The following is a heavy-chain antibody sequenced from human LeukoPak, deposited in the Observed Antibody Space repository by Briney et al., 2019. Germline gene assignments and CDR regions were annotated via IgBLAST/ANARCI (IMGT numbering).Heavy chain of an antibody. Sequence: PGGSLRLSCAASGFTFNAYALSWVRQAPGKGLEWVSVISGNSGITYYADSVKGRFTTSRDNSKRTLYLQMSSLGADDTAVYYCAKDRDSSGRYRFGYWGQGTLVTVSS. CDR1: GFTFNAYA. CDR2: ISGNSGIT. V-gene: IGHV3-23*01. J-gene: IGHJ4*02. D-gene: IGHD3-22*01. CDR3: AKDRDSSGRYRFGY.